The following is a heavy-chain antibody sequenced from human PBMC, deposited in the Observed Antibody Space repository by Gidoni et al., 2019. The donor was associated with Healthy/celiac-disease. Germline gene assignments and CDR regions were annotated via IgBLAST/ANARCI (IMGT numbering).Heavy chain of an antibody. CDR3: AKDLAAMGYFDY. CDR1: GFTFSSYA. V-gene: IGHV3-23*01. J-gene: IGHJ4*02. Sequence: EVQLFESGGGLVQPVGSLRLSCAASGFTFSSYAMRWVRPAPGKGLGWVSAISGRGGSTYYADSVKGRFTISRDNSKNTLYLQMNSLRAEDTAVYYCAKDLAAMGYFDYWGQGTLVTVSS. D-gene: IGHD5-18*01. CDR2: ISGRGGST.